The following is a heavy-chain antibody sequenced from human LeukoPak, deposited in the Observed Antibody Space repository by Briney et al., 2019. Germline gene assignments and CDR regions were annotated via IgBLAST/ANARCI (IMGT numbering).Heavy chain of an antibody. CDR3: AKYGPQDSGSSHFDY. J-gene: IGHJ4*02. CDR2: IRDSGSST. CDR1: GFTFNSYA. D-gene: IGHD1-26*01. V-gene: IGHV3-23*01. Sequence: GGSLRLSCAASGFTFNSYAMSWVRQAPGKGLEWVSAIRDSGSSTHYADSVKGRFTTSRDNSKNTLFLQMNSLRAEDTAIYYCAKYGPQDSGSSHFDYWGQGALITVSS.